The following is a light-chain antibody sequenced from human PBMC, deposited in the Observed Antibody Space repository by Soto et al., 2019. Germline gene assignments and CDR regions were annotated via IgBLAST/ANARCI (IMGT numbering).Light chain of an antibody. CDR2: LGS. CDR3: MQALRTPPT. CDR1: QSLLHSNGYNY. J-gene: IGKJ2*01. Sequence: DIVMTQSPLSLPVTPGEPASISCRSSQSLLHSNGYNYLDWYLQKPGQSPQLLIYLGSNRASGVPDRFSGSGAGTDVTLKISRVEAEDVGVYYCMQALRTPPTFGQGTKLEIK. V-gene: IGKV2-28*01.